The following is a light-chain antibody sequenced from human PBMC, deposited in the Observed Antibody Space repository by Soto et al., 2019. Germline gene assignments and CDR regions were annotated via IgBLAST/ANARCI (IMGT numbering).Light chain of an antibody. CDR3: QQLKSSPFT. J-gene: IGKJ3*01. CDR2: SAS. Sequence: IQLTQSPSSLSASIGDRVTIACRASQGLSRYLAWYQHKPGKAPQLLIYSASTLQSGVPSRFSGSGSGTDFTLTISSLQPEDFVTYYCQQLKSSPFTFGPGTKVEIK. CDR1: QGLSRY. V-gene: IGKV1-9*01.